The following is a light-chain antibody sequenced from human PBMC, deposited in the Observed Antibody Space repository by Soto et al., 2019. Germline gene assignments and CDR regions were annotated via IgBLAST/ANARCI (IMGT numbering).Light chain of an antibody. CDR2: LNSDGSH. CDR3: QTWGTGTVV. V-gene: IGLV4-69*01. Sequence: QLVLTQSPSASASLGASVKVTCTLSSGHSSYAIAWHQQQPEKGPRYLMRLNSDGSHNKGDGIPDRFSGSSSGAERYLTISSLQSEDEADYYCQTWGTGTVVFGGGTQLTVL. J-gene: IGLJ2*01. CDR1: SGHSSYA.